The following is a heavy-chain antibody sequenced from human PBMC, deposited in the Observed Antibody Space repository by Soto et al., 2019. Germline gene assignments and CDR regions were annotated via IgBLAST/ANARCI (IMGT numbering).Heavy chain of an antibody. Sequence: SETLSLTCAVYGGSFSGYYWSWIRQPPGKGLEWIGEINHSGSTNYNPSLKSRVTISVDTSKNQFSLKLSSVTAADTAVYYCARGGGGGSGSYRYYMDVWGKGTTVTVSS. CDR1: GGSFSGYY. D-gene: IGHD3-10*01. CDR2: INHSGST. CDR3: ARGGGGGSGSYRYYMDV. J-gene: IGHJ6*03. V-gene: IGHV4-34*01.